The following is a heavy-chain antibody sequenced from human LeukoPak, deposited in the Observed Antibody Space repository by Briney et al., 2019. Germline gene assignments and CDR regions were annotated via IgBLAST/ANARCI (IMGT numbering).Heavy chain of an antibody. J-gene: IGHJ6*02. V-gene: IGHV1-18*01. CDR3: ARGLIESLNYYYGMDV. D-gene: IGHD5/OR15-5a*01. CDR2: FSAYNGNT. Sequence: ASVKVSCKASGYTFTSYGISWVRQAPGQGLEWMGWFSAYNGNTNYAQKLQGRVTMTTDTSTSTAYLELRSLRSDDTAVYYCARGLIESLNYYYGMDVWGQGTTVTVSS. CDR1: GYTFTSYG.